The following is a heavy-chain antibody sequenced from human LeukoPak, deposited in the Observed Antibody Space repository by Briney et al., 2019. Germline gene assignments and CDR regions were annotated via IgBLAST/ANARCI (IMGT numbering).Heavy chain of an antibody. Sequence: SETLSLTCTVSGGSISSSSYYWGWIRQPPGKGLEWIGEIYHSGSTNYNPSLKSRVTISVDTSKNQFSLKLSSVTAADTAVYYCARLPQRSDILASYANSFDYWGQGTLVTVSS. V-gene: IGHV4-39*07. CDR3: ARLPQRSDILASYANSFDY. CDR2: IYHSGST. J-gene: IGHJ4*02. CDR1: GGSISSSSYY. D-gene: IGHD3-9*01.